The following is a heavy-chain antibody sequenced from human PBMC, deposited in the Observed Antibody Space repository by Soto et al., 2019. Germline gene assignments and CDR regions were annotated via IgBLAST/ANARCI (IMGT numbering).Heavy chain of an antibody. CDR1: GYTFTSYG. V-gene: IGHV1-18*01. D-gene: IGHD3-22*01. J-gene: IGHJ4*02. Sequence: QVQLVQSGAEVKKPGASVKVSCKASGYTFTSYGISWVRQAPGHGLEWMGWISAYNGNTKYAQKLQGRVTMTTDTSTSTAYMDLRSLRSDDTAVYYCARHDSSGYYYGGGYRYWAQGTLVTVSS. CDR3: ARHDSSGYYYGGGYRY. CDR2: ISAYNGNT.